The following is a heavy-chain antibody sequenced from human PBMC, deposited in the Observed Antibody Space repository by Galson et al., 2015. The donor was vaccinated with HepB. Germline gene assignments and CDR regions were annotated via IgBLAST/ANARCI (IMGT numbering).Heavy chain of an antibody. CDR3: ARDSSSWYYYFDY. CDR2: IKQDGSEK. J-gene: IGHJ4*02. Sequence: SLRLSCAASGFTFSSYWMSWVRQAPGRGLEWVANIKQDGSEKYYVDSVKGRFTISRDNAKNSLYLQMNSLRAEDTAVYYCARDSSSWYYYFDYWGQGTLVTVSS. CDR1: GFTFSSYW. V-gene: IGHV3-7*03. D-gene: IGHD6-13*01.